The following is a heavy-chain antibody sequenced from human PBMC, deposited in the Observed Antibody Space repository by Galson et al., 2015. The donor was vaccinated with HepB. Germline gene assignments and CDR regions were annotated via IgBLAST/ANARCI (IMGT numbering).Heavy chain of an antibody. CDR2: ISYDGSNK. CDR3: VSTGGSGSYLPRGGFDP. V-gene: IGHV3-30*03. CDR1: GFTFSSYG. Sequence: SLRLSCAASGFTFSSYGMHWVRQAPGKGLEWVAVISYDGSNKYYADSVKGRFTISRDNSKNTLYLQMNSLRAEDTAVYYCVSTGGSGSYLPRGGFDPWGQGTLVTVSS. J-gene: IGHJ5*02. D-gene: IGHD3-10*01.